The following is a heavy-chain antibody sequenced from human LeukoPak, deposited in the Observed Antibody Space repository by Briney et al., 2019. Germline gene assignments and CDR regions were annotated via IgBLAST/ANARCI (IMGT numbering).Heavy chain of an antibody. CDR3: ARDIAVAGNYFDC. J-gene: IGHJ4*02. CDR1: GFTFSNFW. CDR2: VNSDMRST. Sequence: GGSLRLSCAASGFTFSNFWMHWVRQAPGKGLVWVSRVNSDMRSTDYADSVKGRFTISRDNAKNTLYLQMNSLRAEDTAVYYCARDIAVAGNYFDCWGQGTLVTVSS. V-gene: IGHV3-74*01. D-gene: IGHD6-19*01.